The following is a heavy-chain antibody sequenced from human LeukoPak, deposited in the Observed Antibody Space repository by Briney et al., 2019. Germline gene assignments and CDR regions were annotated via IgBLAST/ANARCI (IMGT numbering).Heavy chain of an antibody. Sequence: GASVTVSFTASGYTFSNYDINWVRQAPGQGLGWMGWMNPNSGRRVYAQKFQGRVTMTRNSSINTAYMELTSLRSDDTAVYYCARGLRSDYWGQGTLVTVSS. J-gene: IGHJ4*02. V-gene: IGHV1-8*01. CDR1: GYTFSNYD. CDR2: MNPNSGRR. D-gene: IGHD3-16*02. CDR3: ARGLRSDY.